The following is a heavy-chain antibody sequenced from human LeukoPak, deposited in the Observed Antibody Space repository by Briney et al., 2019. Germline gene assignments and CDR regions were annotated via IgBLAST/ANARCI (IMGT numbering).Heavy chain of an antibody. Sequence: PSETLSLTCTVYGGSFSGYYWSWIRQPPGKGLEWIGEINHSGSTNYNPSLKSRVTISVDTSKNQFSLKLNSVTAADTAAYYCARGRPYDSSGDYWGQGTLVTVSS. CDR2: INHSGST. J-gene: IGHJ4*02. CDR3: ARGRPYDSSGDY. CDR1: GGSFSGYY. V-gene: IGHV4-34*01. D-gene: IGHD3-22*01.